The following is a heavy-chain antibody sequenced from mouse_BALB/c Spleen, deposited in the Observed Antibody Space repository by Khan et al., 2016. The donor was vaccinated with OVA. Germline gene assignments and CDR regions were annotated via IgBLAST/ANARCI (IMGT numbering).Heavy chain of an antibody. Sequence: EVQLQQSGPELVKPGASVKISCKTSGYTFIEYTLHWVKQSHGKSLEWIGVINPKNGVTSYNQKFKGKATLTVDKSSSTAYMEFRGLTSEDSAVYYCARDAGRYWGQGTSVTVSS. D-gene: IGHD3-3*01. V-gene: IGHV1-18*01. CDR3: ARDAGRY. J-gene: IGHJ4*01. CDR2: INPKNGVT. CDR1: GYTFIEYT.